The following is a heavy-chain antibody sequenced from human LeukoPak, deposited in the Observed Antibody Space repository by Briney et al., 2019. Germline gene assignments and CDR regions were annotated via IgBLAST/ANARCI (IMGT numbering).Heavy chain of an antibody. CDR2: ISGSGDGA. V-gene: IGHV3-23*01. CDR3: ASGEVGVAYRAGGRYYYYYHAMDV. D-gene: IGHD2-15*01. J-gene: IGHJ6*02. Sequence: GGSLRLSCAASGFTFSSYAMSWVRQAPGKGLEWVSAISGSGDGANYADSVKGRFTISRDNSKNTLYLQMNSLRAEDTAIYYCASGEVGVAYRAGGRYYYYYHAMDVWGQGTTVTVSS. CDR1: GFTFSSYA.